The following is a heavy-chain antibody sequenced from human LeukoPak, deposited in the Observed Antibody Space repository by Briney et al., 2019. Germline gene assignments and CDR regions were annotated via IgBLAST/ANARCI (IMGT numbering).Heavy chain of an antibody. CDR3: ARDRFGELVDY. CDR1: GFTSSSYG. D-gene: IGHD3-10*01. V-gene: IGHV3-33*01. J-gene: IGHJ4*02. CDR2: IWYDGSNK. Sequence: GGSLRLSCAASGFTSSSYGMHWVRQAPGKGLEWVAVIWYDGSNKYYADSVKGRFTISRDNSKNTLYLQMNSLRAEDTAVYYCARDRFGELVDYWGQGTLVTVSS.